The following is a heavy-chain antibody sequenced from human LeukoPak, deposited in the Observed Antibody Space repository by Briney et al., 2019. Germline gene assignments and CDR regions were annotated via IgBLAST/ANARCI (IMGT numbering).Heavy chain of an antibody. D-gene: IGHD2-21*02. J-gene: IGHJ5*02. CDR1: GGSISSYH. CDR3: ARGVPDCGGDCYSP. CDR2: IYTSGST. V-gene: IGHV4-4*07. Sequence: SETLSLTCTVSGGSISSYHWSWIRQPAGKGLEWIGRIYTSGSTNYNPSLKSRVTMSVDTSKNQFSLKLSSVTAADTAVYYCARGVPDCGGDCYSPWGQGTMVTVSS.